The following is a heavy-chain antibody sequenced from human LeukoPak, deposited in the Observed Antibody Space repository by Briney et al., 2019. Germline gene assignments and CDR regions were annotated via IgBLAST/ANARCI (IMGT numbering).Heavy chain of an antibody. Sequence: GGSLRLSCAASEFTFSSYGMTWVRQAPGKGLEWVSSISGSGGITYYADSVKGRFTISRDNSKNTLYLQMNSLKTEDTALYYCTKEDYGNYVSPHWGQGTLVTVSS. CDR3: TKEDYGNYVSPH. CDR2: ISGSGGIT. J-gene: IGHJ4*02. CDR1: EFTFSSYG. V-gene: IGHV3-23*01. D-gene: IGHD4-11*01.